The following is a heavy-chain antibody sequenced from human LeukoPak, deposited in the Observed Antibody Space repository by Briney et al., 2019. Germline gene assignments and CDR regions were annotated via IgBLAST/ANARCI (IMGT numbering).Heavy chain of an antibody. Sequence: GGSLRLSCAVSGFTFSDHYMTWISQAPGKGLEYISYLSNRGSDIFYADSVKGRFSISRDNAKNSLYLQMNSLRVEDTAMYYCARGHWGLDYWGQGTLVTVSS. CDR3: ARGHWGLDY. J-gene: IGHJ4*02. V-gene: IGHV3-11*01. D-gene: IGHD7-27*01. CDR2: LSNRGSDI. CDR1: GFTFSDHY.